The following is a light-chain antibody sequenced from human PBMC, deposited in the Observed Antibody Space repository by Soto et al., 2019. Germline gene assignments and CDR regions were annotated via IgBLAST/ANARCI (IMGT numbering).Light chain of an antibody. CDR2: GAS. J-gene: IGKJ1*01. CDR3: QQYGSSTWT. V-gene: IGKV3-20*01. Sequence: EIVLTQSPGTLSLSPGERATLSCRASQSVSSSYLAWYQQKPGQAPRLLIYGASSRATGIPDRFSGSGSGTDFALTISRLEPEDCAVYYCQQYGSSTWTFGQGTKREIK. CDR1: QSVSSSY.